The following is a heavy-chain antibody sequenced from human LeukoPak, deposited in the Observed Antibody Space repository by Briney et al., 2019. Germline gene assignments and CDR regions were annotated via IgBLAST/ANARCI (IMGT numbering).Heavy chain of an antibody. J-gene: IGHJ5*02. V-gene: IGHV1-8*03. CDR2: MNPNSGNT. CDR3: ARDRSNNWFDP. CDR1: GYTFTSYD. D-gene: IGHD1-26*01. Sequence: ASVKVSCKASGYTFTSYDINWVRQATGQGLEWMGWMNPNSGNTGYAQKFQGRVTITRNTSISTAYMELNSLRSEDTAVYYCARDRSNNWFDPWGQGTLVTVSS.